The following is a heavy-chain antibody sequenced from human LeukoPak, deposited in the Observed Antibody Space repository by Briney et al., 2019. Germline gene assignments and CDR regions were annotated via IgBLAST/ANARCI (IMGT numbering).Heavy chain of an antibody. Sequence: GGPLRLSCAASGFTVSSNYMSWVRQAPGKGLEWVSVIYSGGSTYYADSVKGRFTISRDNSKNTLYLQMRAEDTAVYYCARDYCGGDCYSGPFDYWGQGTLVTVSS. CDR3: ARDYCGGDCYSGPFDY. CDR2: IYSGGST. J-gene: IGHJ4*02. D-gene: IGHD2-21*02. CDR1: GFTVSSNY. V-gene: IGHV3-66*02.